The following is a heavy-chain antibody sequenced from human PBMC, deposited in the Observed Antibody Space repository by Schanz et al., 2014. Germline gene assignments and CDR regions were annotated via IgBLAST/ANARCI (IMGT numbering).Heavy chain of an antibody. CDR1: GGSITSSGFY. D-gene: IGHD1-1*01. J-gene: IGHJ6*03. CDR3: ARQGTTRFQYYMDV. Sequence: QVQLQESGPRLVKPSETLSLICTVSGGSITSSGFYWAWIRQPPGKGLEWIGSIYYNGGTPLYTPSLKSRATISADTSKNHFSLKLPSVAAADTAVYYCARQGTTRFQYYMDVWGEGTSVFVS. CDR2: IYYNGGTP. V-gene: IGHV4-39*01.